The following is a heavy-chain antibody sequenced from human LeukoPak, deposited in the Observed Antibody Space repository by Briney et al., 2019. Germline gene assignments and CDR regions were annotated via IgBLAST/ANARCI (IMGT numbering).Heavy chain of an antibody. J-gene: IGHJ4*02. CDR1: GFTFSRYW. V-gene: IGHV3-74*01. CDR2: INSDGGST. Sequence: PGGSLRLTCAASGFTFSRYWMHWVRQTPGKGLVWVSRINSDGGSTRYADSVKGRFTISRDNAKNTLDLQMSSLRAEDTAVYYCARVDCSGGSCYFDYWGQGTLVTVSS. CDR3: ARVDCSGGSCYFDY. D-gene: IGHD2-15*01.